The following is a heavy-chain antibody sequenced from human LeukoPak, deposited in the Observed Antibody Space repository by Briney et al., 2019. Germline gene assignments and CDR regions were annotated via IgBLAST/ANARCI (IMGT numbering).Heavy chain of an antibody. D-gene: IGHD3-22*01. Sequence: SETLSLTCAVYGGSFSGYYWSWIRQPPGKGLEWIGEINHSGSTNYNPSLKSRVTISVDTSKNQFSLKLSSVTAADTAVYYCASITGMYYDSSGLLPVDYWGQGTLVTVSS. CDR1: GGSFSGYY. CDR3: ASITGMYYDSSGLLPVDY. CDR2: INHSGST. J-gene: IGHJ4*02. V-gene: IGHV4-34*01.